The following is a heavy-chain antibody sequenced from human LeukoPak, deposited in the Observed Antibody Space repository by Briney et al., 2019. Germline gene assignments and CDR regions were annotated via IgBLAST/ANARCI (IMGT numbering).Heavy chain of an antibody. CDR1: GGSFSGYY. V-gene: IGHV4-34*01. CDR2: INHSGST. D-gene: IGHD4-17*01. Sequence: SETLSLTCAVYGGSFSGYYWSWIRQPPGKGLEWIGEINHSGSTNYNPSLKSRVTISVDTSKNQFSLKLSSVTAADTAVYYCARGSGWVTTNSGYYYMDVWGKGTTVTASS. CDR3: ARGSGWVTTNSGYYYMDV. J-gene: IGHJ6*03.